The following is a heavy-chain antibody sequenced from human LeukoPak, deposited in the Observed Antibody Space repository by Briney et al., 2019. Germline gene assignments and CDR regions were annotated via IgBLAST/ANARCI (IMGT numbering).Heavy chain of an antibody. V-gene: IGHV4-59*01. D-gene: IGHD6-13*01. CDR1: GGSISSYY. Sequence: SETLSLTCTVSGGSISSYYWSWIRQPPGKGLEWIGYIYYSGSTNYNPSLKSRVTISVDTSKNQFSLKLSSVTAADTAVYYCARAGRQLVRPFDYWGQGTLVTVSS. CDR2: IYYSGST. CDR3: ARAGRQLVRPFDY. J-gene: IGHJ4*02.